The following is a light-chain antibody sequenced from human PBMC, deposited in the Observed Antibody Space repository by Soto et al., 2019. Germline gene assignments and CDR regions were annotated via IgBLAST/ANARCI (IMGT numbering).Light chain of an antibody. Sequence: EIVLTQSPASLSLSPGERATLSCRASQSVSSHLAWFQQRPGQAPRLLIYGASNRATGIPARFGGSGSGTNFTLTISSLEPEDLAVYYCQQRSNWPPVLTFGGGNKVEI. CDR2: GAS. J-gene: IGKJ4*01. CDR3: QQRSNWPPVLT. V-gene: IGKV3-11*01. CDR1: QSVSSH.